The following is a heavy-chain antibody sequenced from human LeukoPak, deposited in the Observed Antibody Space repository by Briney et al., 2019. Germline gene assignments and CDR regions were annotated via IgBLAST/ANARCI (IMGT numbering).Heavy chain of an antibody. CDR1: GGSFSGYY. CDR2: IYYSGST. V-gene: IGHV4-30-4*08. CDR3: ASFSSAEYYFDY. D-gene: IGHD6-6*01. Sequence: SETLSLTCAVYGGSFSGYYWSWIRQPPGKGLEWIGYIYYSGSTYYNPSLKSRVTISVDTSKNQFSLKLSSVTAADTAVYYCASFSSAEYYFDYWGQGTLVTVSS. J-gene: IGHJ4*02.